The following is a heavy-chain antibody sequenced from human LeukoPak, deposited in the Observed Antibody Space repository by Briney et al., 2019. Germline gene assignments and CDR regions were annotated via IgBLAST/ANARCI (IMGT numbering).Heavy chain of an antibody. Sequence: SXKVSCKTSGGTFNNSDMSWVRQAPGQGREWVGGMIPLFGTAGYAHKFQGRVTITKGESTRTVYLELTSLTSDDTAVYYCARDVHGDYGSGWFDPWGQGTLVSVSS. V-gene: IGHV1-69*05. CDR3: ARDVHGDYGSGWFDP. CDR1: GGTFNNSD. D-gene: IGHD4-17*01. J-gene: IGHJ5*02. CDR2: MIPLFGTA.